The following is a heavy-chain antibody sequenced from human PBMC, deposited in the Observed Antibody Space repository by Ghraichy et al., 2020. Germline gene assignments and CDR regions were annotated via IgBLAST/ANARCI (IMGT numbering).Heavy chain of an antibody. CDR1: GGSISSSSYY. CDR3: AKAAMDSLVAVDY. J-gene: IGHJ4*02. Sequence: SETLSLTCTVSGGSISSSSYYWGWIRQPPGKGLEWIGSIYYSGSTYYNPSLKSRVTISVDTSKNQFSLKLSSVTAADTAVYYCAKAAMDSLVAVDYWGQGTLVTVSS. V-gene: IGHV4-39*01. D-gene: IGHD2-2*01. CDR2: IYYSGST.